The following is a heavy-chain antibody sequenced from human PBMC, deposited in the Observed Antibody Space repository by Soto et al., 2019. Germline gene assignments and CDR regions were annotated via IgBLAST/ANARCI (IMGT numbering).Heavy chain of an antibody. Sequence: QVQVVQSGAEVKKPGASVKVSCKASGYTFTTYYIHWVRQAPGQGLEWMGVINPSGGSINYAQKSXGXXXXXXXXXXXXXXXXXXXXXXXXXXXXXXXXXXXXXGXYYIYFYGMDVWGQGTTVTVSS. CDR3: XXXXXXXGXYYIYFYGMDV. D-gene: IGHD1-26*01. V-gene: IGHV1-46*01. CDR2: INPSGGSI. J-gene: IGHJ6*02. CDR1: GYTFTTYY.